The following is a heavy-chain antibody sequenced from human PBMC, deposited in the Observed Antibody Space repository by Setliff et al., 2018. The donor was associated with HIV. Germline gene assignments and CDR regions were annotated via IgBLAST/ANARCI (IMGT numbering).Heavy chain of an antibody. J-gene: IGHJ5*02. CDR1: GGSIRVDNYF. CDR3: ARHRQISDWFDP. D-gene: IGHD3-10*01. V-gene: IGHV4-39*01. Sequence: SETLSLTCTVSGGSIRVDNYFWGWIRQPPGKGLEWIGIMNSKGESFYNASFTNGVLISIDASKNRFSLTMTSVTAADTAVYYCARHRQISDWFDPWGQGILVTVSS. CDR2: MNSKGES.